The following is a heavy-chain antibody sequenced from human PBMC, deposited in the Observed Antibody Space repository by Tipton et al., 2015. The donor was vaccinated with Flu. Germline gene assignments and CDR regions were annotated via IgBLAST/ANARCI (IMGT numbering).Heavy chain of an antibody. CDR3: ARVDCSGDECYSPGP. D-gene: IGHD2-15*01. V-gene: IGHV1-18*01. Sequence: QLVQSGVEVKKPGASVKVSCKASGYTFTNFGITWVRQAPGQGLEWMGWISGYNGDTNYAEKLQGRVTMTTDASTHTAYMELRSLGSDDTAVYYCARVDCSGDECYSPGPWGQGTPVTVSS. J-gene: IGHJ5*02. CDR1: GYTFTNFG. CDR2: ISGYNGDT.